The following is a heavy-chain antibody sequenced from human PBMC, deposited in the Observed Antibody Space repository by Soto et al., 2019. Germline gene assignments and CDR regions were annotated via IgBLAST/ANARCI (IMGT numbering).Heavy chain of an antibody. D-gene: IGHD3-3*01. Sequence: PGGSLRLSCAASGFTFRNYAMTWVRQAPGKGLEWVSAISGTTGKTYYADSVRGRLTISRGNSKNTLYLQLNSLRAEDTAVYYCAKGGPYYDFVLEYWGQGTLVTVS. J-gene: IGHJ4*02. V-gene: IGHV3-23*01. CDR1: GFTFRNYA. CDR3: AKGGPYYDFVLEY. CDR2: ISGTTGKT.